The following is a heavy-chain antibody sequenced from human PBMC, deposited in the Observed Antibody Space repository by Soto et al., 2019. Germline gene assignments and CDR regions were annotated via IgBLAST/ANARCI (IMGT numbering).Heavy chain of an antibody. Sequence: PSETLSLTCTVSGGSISSYYWSWIRQHPGKGLEWIGYIYYSGSTYYNPSLKSRVTISVDTSKNQFSLKLSSVTAADTAVYYCARDVRLWFGELREADAFDIWGQGTMVTVSS. CDR1: GGSISSYY. D-gene: IGHD3-10*01. J-gene: IGHJ3*02. V-gene: IGHV4-59*06. CDR2: IYYSGST. CDR3: ARDVRLWFGELREADAFDI.